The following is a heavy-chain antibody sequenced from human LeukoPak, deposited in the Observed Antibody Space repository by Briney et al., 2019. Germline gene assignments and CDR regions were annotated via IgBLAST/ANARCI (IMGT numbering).Heavy chain of an antibody. Sequence: ASVKVSCKASGYTFTGYYMHWVRQAPGQGLEWMGWINPNSGGTNYAQKSQGWVTMTRDTSISTAYMELSRLRSDDTAVYYCARGKFDYGDYVDGGRYFDYWGQGTLVTVSS. D-gene: IGHD4-17*01. J-gene: IGHJ4*02. CDR2: INPNSGGT. CDR3: ARGKFDYGDYVDGGRYFDY. V-gene: IGHV1-2*04. CDR1: GYTFTGYY.